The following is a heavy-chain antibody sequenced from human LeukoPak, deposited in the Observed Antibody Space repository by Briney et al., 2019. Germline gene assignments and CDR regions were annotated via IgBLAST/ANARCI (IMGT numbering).Heavy chain of an antibody. Sequence: ASVKVSCKASGYTFTSYGISWVRQAPGQGLELMGWISAYNGNTNYAQKLQGRVTMTTETSTSTAYMELRSLRSDDTAVYYCARNMIEQLVVGGIRFDPWGQGTLVTVSS. D-gene: IGHD6-6*01. CDR1: GYTFTSYG. J-gene: IGHJ5*02. CDR2: ISAYNGNT. CDR3: ARNMIEQLVVGGIRFDP. V-gene: IGHV1-18*01.